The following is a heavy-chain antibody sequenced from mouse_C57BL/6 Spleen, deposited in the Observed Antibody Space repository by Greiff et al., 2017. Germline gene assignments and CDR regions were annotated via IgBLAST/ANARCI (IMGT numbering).Heavy chain of an antibody. CDR3: ARRDSSGFDY. CDR2: INPSTGGT. J-gene: IGHJ2*01. V-gene: IGHV1-42*01. CDR1: GYSFTGYY. D-gene: IGHD3-2*02. Sequence: VQLQQSGPELVKPGASVKISCKASGYSFTGYYMNWVKQSPEKSLEWIGEINPSTGGTTYNQKFKAKATLTVDKSSSTAYMQLKSLTSEDSAVYYCARRDSSGFDYWGQGTTRTVSS.